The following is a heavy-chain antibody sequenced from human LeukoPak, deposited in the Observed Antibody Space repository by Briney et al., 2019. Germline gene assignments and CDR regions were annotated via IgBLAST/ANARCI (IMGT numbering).Heavy chain of an antibody. D-gene: IGHD2-15*01. CDR2: FDPEDGET. CDR1: GYTLTELS. CDR3: TTHCSGGSCYPTNWFDP. Sequence: ASVKVSCKVPGYTLTELSMHWVRQAPGKGLEWMGGFDPEDGETIYAQKFQGRVTMTEDTSTDTAYMELSSLRSEDTAVYYCTTHCSGGSCYPTNWFDPWGQGTLVTVSS. J-gene: IGHJ5*02. V-gene: IGHV1-24*01.